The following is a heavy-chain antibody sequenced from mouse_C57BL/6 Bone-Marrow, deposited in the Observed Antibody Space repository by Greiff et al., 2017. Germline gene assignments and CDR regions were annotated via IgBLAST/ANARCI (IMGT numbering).Heavy chain of an antibody. CDR1: GYTFTSYW. Sequence: VQLQQPGAELVRPGSSVKLSCKASGYTFTSYWMDWVKQSPGQGLEWIGNIYPSDSETHYNQKFKDKATLSVYKSSSTAYMQSSSLTSEDSAVYYCARWGWDWYFDVWGTGTTVTVSS. D-gene: IGHD3-3*01. CDR2: IYPSDSET. CDR3: ARWGWDWYFDV. J-gene: IGHJ1*03. V-gene: IGHV1-61*01.